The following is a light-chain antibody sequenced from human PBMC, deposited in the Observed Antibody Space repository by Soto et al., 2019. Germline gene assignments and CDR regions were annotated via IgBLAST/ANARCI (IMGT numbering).Light chain of an antibody. CDR3: QQYANSPYT. J-gene: IGKJ2*01. Sequence: EIVLTQSPGTLSLSPGQRATLSCRASQTLSSSYLAWYQRKPGQAPRLLIYGASSRATGIPDRFSGSGSGTVFTLTLSRLEPEDFAVYYCQQYANSPYTFGQGTKLEI. V-gene: IGKV3-20*01. CDR1: QTLSSSY. CDR2: GAS.